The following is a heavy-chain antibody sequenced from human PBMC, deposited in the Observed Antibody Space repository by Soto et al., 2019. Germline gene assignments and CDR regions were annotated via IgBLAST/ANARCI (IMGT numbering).Heavy chain of an antibody. CDR1: GGTFSSYA. J-gene: IGHJ5*02. Sequence: QVQLVQSGAEVKKPGSSVKVSCKASGGTFSSYAISWVRQAPGQGLEWMGGIIPIFGTANYAQKFQGRVTLTADESKSTADRELSSLRSEDTAVYYCARRITMMRGWFDPWGQGTLVTVSS. CDR3: ARRITMMRGWFDP. D-gene: IGHD3-22*01. CDR2: IIPIFGTA. V-gene: IGHV1-69*12.